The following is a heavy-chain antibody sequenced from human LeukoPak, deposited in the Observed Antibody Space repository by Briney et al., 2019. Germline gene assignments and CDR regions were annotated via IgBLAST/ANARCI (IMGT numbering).Heavy chain of an antibody. CDR3: ARQDDYNFDY. D-gene: IGHD5-24*01. V-gene: IGHV4-39*01. J-gene: IGHJ4*02. Sequence: SETLSLTCTVSGGSISSSSYYWDWIRQPPGKGLEWIGSIYYSGSTYYNPSLKSRVTISVDTSKKQLSLKLSSVTAADTAVYYCARQDDYNFDYWGQGTLVTVSS. CDR2: IYYSGST. CDR1: GGSISSSSYY.